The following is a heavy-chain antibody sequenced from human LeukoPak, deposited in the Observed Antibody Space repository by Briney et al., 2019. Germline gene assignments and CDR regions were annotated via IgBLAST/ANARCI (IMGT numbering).Heavy chain of an antibody. CDR1: GFTFTDFA. Sequence: PGGSLRLSCVISGFTFTDFAMTWVRQAPGKGLEWVSSISFTGDRTYYADSVKGRFTISRDNSKNTLYLQMNSLRAEDTAVYYCAKGYSSSPGAFDYWGQGTLLTVSS. CDR3: AKGYSSSPGAFDY. CDR2: ISFTGDRT. J-gene: IGHJ4*02. V-gene: IGHV3-23*01. D-gene: IGHD6-6*01.